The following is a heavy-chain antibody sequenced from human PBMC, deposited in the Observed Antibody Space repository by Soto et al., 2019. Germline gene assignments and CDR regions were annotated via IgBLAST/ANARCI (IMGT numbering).Heavy chain of an antibody. CDR3: ARDLGIGEPDYYYYYGMDV. CDR2: ISYDGSNK. CDR1: GFTFSSYA. Sequence: GGSLRLSCAASGFTFSSYAMHWVRQAPGKGLEWVAVISYDGSNKYYADSVKGRFTISRDNSKNTLYLQMNSLRAEDTAVYYCARDLGIGEPDYYYYYGMDVWGQGTTVTVSS. V-gene: IGHV3-30-3*01. D-gene: IGHD1-26*01. J-gene: IGHJ6*02.